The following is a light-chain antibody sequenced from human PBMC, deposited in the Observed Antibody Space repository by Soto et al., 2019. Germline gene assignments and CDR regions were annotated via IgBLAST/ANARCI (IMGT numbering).Light chain of an antibody. CDR2: GAS. CDR1: QTVNSKF. CDR3: QQFDDSRPAVT. V-gene: IGKV3-20*01. Sequence: ESVLTQSPGSLSLSPGERATLSCRASQTVNSKFLNWYQHKPGQAPRLLIYGASIRATGIPDRFSGSRSGADFTLTITRLEPEDFAVYFCQQFDDSRPAVTFGQGTKLEI. J-gene: IGKJ2*01.